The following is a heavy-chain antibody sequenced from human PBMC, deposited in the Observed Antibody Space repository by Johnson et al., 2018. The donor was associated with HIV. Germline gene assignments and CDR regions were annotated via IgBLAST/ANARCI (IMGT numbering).Heavy chain of an antibody. CDR3: ARESHDAFDI. Sequence: VQLVESGGGVVQPGRSLRLSCASSGFTFSYYDMHWVRQATGKGLEWVSAIGTAGDTYYPGSVKGRFTISRDNSKNTLYLQMNSLRAEDTAIYYCARESHDAFDIWGQGTMVTVSS. CDR1: GFTFSYYD. V-gene: IGHV3-13*01. J-gene: IGHJ3*02. CDR2: IGTAGDT.